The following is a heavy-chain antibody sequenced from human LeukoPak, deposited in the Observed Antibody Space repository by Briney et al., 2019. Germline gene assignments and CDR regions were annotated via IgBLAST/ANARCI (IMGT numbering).Heavy chain of an antibody. CDR1: AFTFSSNS. CDR3: ARDFNRSGGSCYGAEYFQH. D-gene: IGHD2-15*01. V-gene: IGHV3-48*02. Sequence: GGSLRLSCAASAFTFSSNSMNWVRQAPGKGLEWVSYISSSSSTIYYADSVKGRFTISRDNAKNSLYLQMNSLRDEDTAVYYCARDFNRSGGSCYGAEYFQHWGQGTLVTVSS. CDR2: ISSSSSTI. J-gene: IGHJ1*01.